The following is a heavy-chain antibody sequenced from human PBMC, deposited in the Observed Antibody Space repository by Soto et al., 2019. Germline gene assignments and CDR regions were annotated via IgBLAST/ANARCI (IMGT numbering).Heavy chain of an antibody. CDR1: GFTFSSYS. CDR3: ARDPRAGSHYFDY. J-gene: IGHJ4*02. V-gene: IGHV3-48*02. D-gene: IGHD6-19*01. Sequence: EVQLVESGGGLVQPGGSLRLSCAASGFTFSSYSLNWVRQAPGKGLEWVSYISSSGSPIYYADSVKGRFTISRDNAKNSLYLQMNRLRDEETAVYYCARDPRAGSHYFDYWGQGTLFTVSS. CDR2: ISSSGSPI.